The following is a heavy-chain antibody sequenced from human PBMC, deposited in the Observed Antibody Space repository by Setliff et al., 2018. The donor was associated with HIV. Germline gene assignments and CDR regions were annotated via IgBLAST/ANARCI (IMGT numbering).Heavy chain of an antibody. Sequence: SETLSLTCNVSGDSISNHYWTWIRQPAGKGLEWIGHIYTDGSTNYNPSFRSRVTISVDSSKNQFSLKLSSVTAADTAVYYCARDARWLQFPYFDYWGQGTLVTVSS. CDR2: IYTDGST. D-gene: IGHD5-12*01. J-gene: IGHJ4*01. CDR1: GDSISNHY. V-gene: IGHV4-4*07. CDR3: ARDARWLQFPYFDY.